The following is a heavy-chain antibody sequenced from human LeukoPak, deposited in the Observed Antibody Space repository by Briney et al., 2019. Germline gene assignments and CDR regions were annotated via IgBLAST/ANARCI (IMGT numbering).Heavy chain of an antibody. CDR3: ARDSGGSGFDS. V-gene: IGHV3-74*01. Sequence: PGGSLRLSCAASGFTFSNYWMHWIRQVPGKGLVWVSHIKYDGSATNYADSVKGRFTISRDNSKNTLYLQMNSLRAEDAAVYYCARDSGGSGFDSWGQGTLVTVSS. CDR1: GFTFSNYW. CDR2: IKYDGSAT. D-gene: IGHD6-25*01. J-gene: IGHJ4*02.